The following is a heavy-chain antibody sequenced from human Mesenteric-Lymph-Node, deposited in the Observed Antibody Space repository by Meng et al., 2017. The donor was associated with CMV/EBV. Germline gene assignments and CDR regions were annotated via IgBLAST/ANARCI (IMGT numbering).Heavy chain of an antibody. CDR3: AKDIRGDGFDY. V-gene: IGHV3-74*01. CDR2: INSDGSST. D-gene: IGHD3-16*01. Sequence: GESLKISCAASGFTFSSYWMHWVRQAPGKGLVWVSRINSDGSSTSYADSVKGRFTISRDNAKNTLYLQMNSLRAEDTALYYCAKDIRGDGFDYWGQGTLVTVSS. CDR1: GFTFSSYW. J-gene: IGHJ4*02.